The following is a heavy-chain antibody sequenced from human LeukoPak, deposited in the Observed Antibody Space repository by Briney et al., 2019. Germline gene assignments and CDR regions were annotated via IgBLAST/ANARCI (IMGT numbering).Heavy chain of an antibody. Sequence: PSETLSLTCTVSGGSISSYYWSWIRQPPGKGLEWIGFIYYSGSAYYNPSLKSRVTISVDTSKNQFSLKLSSVTAADTAMYYCATYMTTDQYLDYWGQGTLVTVSS. CDR2: IYYSGSA. D-gene: IGHD4-11*01. CDR3: ATYMTTDQYLDY. V-gene: IGHV4-59*06. CDR1: GGSISSYY. J-gene: IGHJ4*02.